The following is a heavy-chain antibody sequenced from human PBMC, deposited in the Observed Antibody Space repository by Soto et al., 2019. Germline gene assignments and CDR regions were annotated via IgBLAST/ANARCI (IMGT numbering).Heavy chain of an antibody. CDR3: ARDNPYSYGRGGYFDY. CDR2: IYYSGST. Sequence: SETLSLTCTVSGGSISSGDYYWSWIRQPPGKGLEWIGYIYYSGSTYYNPSLKSRVTISVDTSKNQFSLKLSSVTAADTAVYYCARDNPYSYGRGGYFDYWGQGTLVTVSS. V-gene: IGHV4-30-4*01. CDR1: GGSISSGDYY. D-gene: IGHD5-18*01. J-gene: IGHJ4*02.